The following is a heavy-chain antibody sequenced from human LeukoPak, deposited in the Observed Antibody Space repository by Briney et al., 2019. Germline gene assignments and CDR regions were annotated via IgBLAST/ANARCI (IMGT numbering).Heavy chain of an antibody. J-gene: IGHJ4*02. V-gene: IGHV3-30-3*01. D-gene: IGHD3-10*01. CDR1: GFTFSSYA. CDR3: ARGPAVLLWFGESPGDY. CDR2: ISYDGSNK. Sequence: GGSLRLSCAASGFTFSSYAMHWVRQAPGKGLEWVAVISYDGSNKYYADSVKGRFTISRDNSKNTLYLQMNSLRAEDTAVYYCARGPAVLLWFGESPGDYWGQGTLVTVSS.